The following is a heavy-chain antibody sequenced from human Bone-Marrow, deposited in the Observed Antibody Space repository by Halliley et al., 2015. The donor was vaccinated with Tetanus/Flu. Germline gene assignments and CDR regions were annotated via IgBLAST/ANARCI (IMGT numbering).Heavy chain of an antibody. Sequence: PGKGPECLSSISSRGSYIFYADSVKGRFTISRDNAKNSLFLQMNSLRADDTAVYYCATTDTLDNWGQGTPVTVSS. V-gene: IGHV3-21*01. J-gene: IGHJ4*02. CDR2: ISSRGSYI. CDR3: ATTDTLDN.